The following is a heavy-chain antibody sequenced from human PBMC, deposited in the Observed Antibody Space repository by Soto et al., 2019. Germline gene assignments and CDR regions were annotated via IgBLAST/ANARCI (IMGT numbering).Heavy chain of an antibody. Sequence: RASVKVSCKASGFTFTSSAVQWVRQARGQRLEWIGWIVVGSGNTNYAQKFQERVTITRDMSTSTAYMELSSLRSEDTAVYYCAASPTTVVTPDHWGQGTLVTVSS. J-gene: IGHJ4*02. D-gene: IGHD4-17*01. CDR2: IVVGSGNT. CDR1: GFTFTSSA. CDR3: AASPTTVVTPDH. V-gene: IGHV1-58*01.